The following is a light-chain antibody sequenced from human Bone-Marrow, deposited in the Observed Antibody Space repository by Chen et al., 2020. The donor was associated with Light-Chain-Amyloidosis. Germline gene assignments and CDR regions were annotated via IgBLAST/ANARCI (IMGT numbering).Light chain of an antibody. CDR3: QMWDRSSDRRV. J-gene: IGLJ3*02. Sequence: SYVLTQPSSVSVAPGQTATIACGGNNIGSTSVHWYQQTPGQAPLLVVYDDRDRASWSPERVCGSNSGNKATQTIGRGGAGDEAGYCSQMWDRSSDRRVFGGGTQLTVL. V-gene: IGLV3-21*02. CDR2: DDR. CDR1: NIGSTS.